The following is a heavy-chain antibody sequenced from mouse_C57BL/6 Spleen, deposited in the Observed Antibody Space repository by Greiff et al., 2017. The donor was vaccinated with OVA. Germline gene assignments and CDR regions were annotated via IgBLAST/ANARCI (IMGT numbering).Heavy chain of an antibody. V-gene: IGHV1-69*01. CDR1: GYTFTSYW. J-gene: IGHJ2*01. Sequence: QVQLQQPGAELVMPGASVKLSCKASGYTFTSYWMHWVKQRPGQGLEWIGEIDPSDSYTSYNQKFKGKSTLTVDKSSSTAYMQLSSLTSEDSAVYYCARLYYGIPFDYWGQGTTLTVSS. CDR2: IDPSDSYT. D-gene: IGHD1-1*01. CDR3: ARLYYGIPFDY.